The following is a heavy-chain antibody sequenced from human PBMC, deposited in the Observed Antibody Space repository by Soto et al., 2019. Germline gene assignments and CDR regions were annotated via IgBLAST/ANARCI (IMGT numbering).Heavy chain of an antibody. V-gene: IGHV1-46*01. D-gene: IGHD5-12*01. J-gene: IGHJ6*02. CDR1: GYTFSTYY. Sequence: GASVKVSCKASGYTFSTYYMHWVRQAPGQGYEWMGIINPSGGSTTYAQKFQGRVTMTRDTSTTTVYMELSSLKSEDTAVYYCARDKDRVRLGGNYYYAMDVWGQGTTVTVSS. CDR3: ARDKDRVRLGGNYYYAMDV. CDR2: INPSGGST.